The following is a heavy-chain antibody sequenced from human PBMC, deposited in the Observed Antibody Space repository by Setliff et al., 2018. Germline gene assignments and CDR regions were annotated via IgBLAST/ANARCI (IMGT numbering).Heavy chain of an antibody. CDR2: IDWDDDK. Sequence: SGPTLVNPTQTLTLTCTFSGFSLSTSGMCVSWIRQPPGQALEWLARIDWDDDKYYSTSLKTRLTISKDTSKNQVVLTMTNMDPVDTATYYCARANLSYYYMDVWGKGTTVTVSS. CDR1: GFSLSTSGMC. D-gene: IGHD2-15*01. V-gene: IGHV2-70*11. CDR3: ARANLSYYYMDV. J-gene: IGHJ6*03.